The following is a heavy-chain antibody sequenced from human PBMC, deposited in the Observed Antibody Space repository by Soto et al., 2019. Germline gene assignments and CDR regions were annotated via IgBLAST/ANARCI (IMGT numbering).Heavy chain of an antibody. J-gene: IGHJ4*02. CDR1: GFTFSSYW. V-gene: IGHV3-74*01. Sequence: GGSLRLSCAASGFTFSSYWMHWARQAPGKGLVWVSRVNSDGGTTNYADSVKGRFTISRDNAKNTLFLDMSSLRAEDTAVYYCARDLTGGDTYWGQGTLVTVSS. CDR3: ARDLTGGDTY. D-gene: IGHD2-21*02. CDR2: VNSDGGTT.